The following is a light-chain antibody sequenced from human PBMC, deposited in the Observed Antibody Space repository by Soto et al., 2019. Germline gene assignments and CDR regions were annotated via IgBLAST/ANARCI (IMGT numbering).Light chain of an antibody. CDR2: KAS. CDR3: RQYNSYSPGT. Sequence: DSEVTRCPSTLSASVGDRVTITCRASQSISSWLAWYQQKPGKAPKLLIYKASSLESGVPSRFSGSGSGTEFTLTISSLQPDDFATYYCRQYNSYSPGTFGQVTKV. CDR1: QSISSW. J-gene: IGKJ1*01. V-gene: IGKV1-5*03.